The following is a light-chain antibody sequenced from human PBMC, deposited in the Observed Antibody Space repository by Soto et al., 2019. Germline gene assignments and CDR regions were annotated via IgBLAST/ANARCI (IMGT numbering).Light chain of an antibody. J-gene: IGKJ3*01. CDR3: QHCDYLPI. Sequence: DIQMTQSPSSLSASVGDRLTITCQASHDIPSYLNWYQHKPGKAPQLLIYDASILEAGVPPRFSGSGSGTDVTLTISGLQPEDVATYYCQHCDYLPIFGPGTTVDFK. V-gene: IGKV1-33*01. CDR2: DAS. CDR1: HDIPSY.